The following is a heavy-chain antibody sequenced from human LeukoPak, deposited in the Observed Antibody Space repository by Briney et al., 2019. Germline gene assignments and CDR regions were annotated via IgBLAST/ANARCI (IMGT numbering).Heavy chain of an antibody. CDR3: ARGSSSGAYYFDY. CDR1: GYTFSNFY. V-gene: IGHV1-46*01. D-gene: IGHD3-22*01. CDR2: LNPSGGST. Sequence: ASVKVSCKASGYTFSNFYMNWVRQAAGQGLEWMGILNPSGGSTRYEQKLQGRVTMTRDTSTSTVYMELSSLRSEDTAVYYCARGSSSGAYYFDYWGQGALVTVSS. J-gene: IGHJ4*02.